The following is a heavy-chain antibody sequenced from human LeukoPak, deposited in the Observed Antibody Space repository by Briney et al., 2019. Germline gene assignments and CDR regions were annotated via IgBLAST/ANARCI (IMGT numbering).Heavy chain of an antibody. CDR2: ISSSSSYI. CDR1: GFTFSIYS. CDR3: ARAGEDDFWSGYSTRGNWFDP. Sequence: GGSLRLSCAASGFTFSIYSMNWVRQAPGKGLEWVSSISSSSSYIYYADSVKGRFTISRDNAKNSLYLQMNSLRAEDTAVYYCARAGEDDFWSGYSTRGNWFDPWGQGTLVTVSS. J-gene: IGHJ5*02. D-gene: IGHD3-3*01. V-gene: IGHV3-21*01.